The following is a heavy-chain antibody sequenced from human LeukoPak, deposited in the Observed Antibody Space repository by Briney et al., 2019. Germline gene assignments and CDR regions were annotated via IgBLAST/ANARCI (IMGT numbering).Heavy chain of an antibody. CDR3: ARRYSSGWRYYFDY. V-gene: IGHV4-39*01. CDR2: ICYSGST. D-gene: IGHD6-19*01. J-gene: IGHJ4*02. Sequence: SETLPLTCTVSGGSISSYYWGWIRQPPGKGLEWIGSICYSGSTYYNPSLKSRVTISVDTSKNQFSLKLSSVTAADTAVYYCARRYSSGWRYYFDYWGQGTLVTVSS. CDR1: GGSISSYY.